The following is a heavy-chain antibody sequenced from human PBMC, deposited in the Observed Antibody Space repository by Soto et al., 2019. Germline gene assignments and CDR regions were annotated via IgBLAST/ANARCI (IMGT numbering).Heavy chain of an antibody. CDR3: AREVSAGFFDY. V-gene: IGHV4-31*03. CDR2: IYYSGST. Sequence: SETLSLTCTVSGGSISSGGYYWSWIRQHPGKGLEWIGYIYYSGSTYYNPSLKSRVTISVDTSKNQFSLKLSSVAAADTAVYYCAREVSAGFFDYWGQGTLVTVSS. CDR1: GGSISSGGYY. J-gene: IGHJ4*02. D-gene: IGHD2-2*01.